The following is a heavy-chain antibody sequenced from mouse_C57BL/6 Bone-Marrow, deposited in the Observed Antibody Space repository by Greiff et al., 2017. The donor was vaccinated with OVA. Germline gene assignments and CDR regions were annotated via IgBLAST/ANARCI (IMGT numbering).Heavy chain of an antibody. CDR1: GYTFTSYW. V-gene: IGHV1-50*01. Sequence: QVQLKQSGAELVKPGASVKLSCKASGYTFTSYWMQWVKQRPGQGLEWIGEIDPSDSYTNYNQKFKGKATLTVDTSSSTAYMQLSSLTSEDSAVYYCARSVTGTERYFDVWGAGTTVTVSS. D-gene: IGHD4-1*01. CDR2: IDPSDSYT. J-gene: IGHJ1*01. CDR3: ARSVTGTERYFDV.